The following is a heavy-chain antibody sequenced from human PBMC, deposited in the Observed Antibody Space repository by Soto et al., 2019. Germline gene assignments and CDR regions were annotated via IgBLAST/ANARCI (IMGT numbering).Heavy chain of an antibody. Sequence: EVQLVESGGNLVQPGGSLRLSCEASGFTFSGFDMNWVRQPTGNGLEWVSTIGTAGDTYYAVSVKGRFTISRDNAKNSLSLQMNRLRAGDTAVYFCARGQEVGAQCFDTWGQGTQVTVAS. V-gene: IGHV3-13*01. D-gene: IGHD2-15*01. CDR1: GFTFSGFD. CDR2: IGTAGDT. CDR3: ARGQEVGAQCFDT. J-gene: IGHJ4*02.